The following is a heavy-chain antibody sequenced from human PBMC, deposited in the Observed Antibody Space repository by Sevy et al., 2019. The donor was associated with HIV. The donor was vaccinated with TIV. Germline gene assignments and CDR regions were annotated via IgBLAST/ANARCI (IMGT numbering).Heavy chain of an antibody. D-gene: IGHD3-16*02. J-gene: IGHJ4*02. CDR3: ARDRGLRLGELPYYFDY. Sequence: GGSLRLSCAASGFTFSSYSMNWVRQAPGKGLEWVSSISSSSSYIYYADSVKGRFTISRENAKNSLYLQMNSLRAEDTAVYYCARDRGLRLGELPYYFDYWGQGTLVTVSS. V-gene: IGHV3-21*01. CDR1: GFTFSSYS. CDR2: ISSSSSYI.